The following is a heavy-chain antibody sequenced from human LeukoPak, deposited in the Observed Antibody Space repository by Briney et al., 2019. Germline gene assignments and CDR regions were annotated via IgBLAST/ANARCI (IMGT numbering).Heavy chain of an antibody. J-gene: IGHJ4*02. CDR3: ARADSSSWYGDYFDY. D-gene: IGHD6-13*01. CDR1: GFTFSSYW. Sequence: GGSLRLSCAASGFTFSSYWMSWVRQAPGKGLEWVANIKQDGSEKYYVDSVKGRFTISRDNAKNSLYLQMNSLRAEDTAVYYCARADSSSWYGDYFDYWGQGTLVTVSS. CDR2: IKQDGSEK. V-gene: IGHV3-7*04.